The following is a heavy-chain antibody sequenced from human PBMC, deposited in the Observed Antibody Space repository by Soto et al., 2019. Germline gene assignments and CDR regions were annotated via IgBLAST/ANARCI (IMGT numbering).Heavy chain of an antibody. V-gene: IGHV4-59*01. CDR2: IYSSGST. J-gene: IGHJ2*01. D-gene: IGHD3-22*01. CDR3: AREFTPYSYDSHALLTYFFFDS. Sequence: AEALCLTSTVSVASLTTDYWSWIRQPPGKGLECVAFIYSSGSTNYNPSLRSRLSMSRDTSNNQFSLELRSVTTADTAVYYCAREFTPYSYDSHALLTYFFFDSWGRGTLVTVSS. CDR1: VASLTTDY.